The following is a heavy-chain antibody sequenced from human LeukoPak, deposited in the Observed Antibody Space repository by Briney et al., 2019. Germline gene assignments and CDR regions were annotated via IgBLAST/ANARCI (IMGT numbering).Heavy chain of an antibody. CDR3: AKVLGSDFDY. J-gene: IGHJ4*02. V-gene: IGHV3-30*18. D-gene: IGHD5-12*01. CDR2: LSNDGSNK. Sequence: GRSLRLSCAASGFTFSSYGMHWVRQAPGKGLEWVAVLSNDGSNKYYADSVKGRFTISRDNSKNTLYLQMNSLRAEDTAVYYCAKVLGSDFDYWGQGTLVTVSS. CDR1: GFTFSSYG.